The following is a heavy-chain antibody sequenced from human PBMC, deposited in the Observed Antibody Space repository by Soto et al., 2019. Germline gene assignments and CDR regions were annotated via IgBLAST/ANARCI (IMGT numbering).Heavy chain of an antibody. J-gene: IGHJ4*02. V-gene: IGHV4-59*01. CDR3: ARGAGVVTAILDY. CDR2: IYYSGST. D-gene: IGHD2-21*02. CDR1: GGSISSYY. Sequence: QVQLLESGPGLVKPSETLSLTCTVSGGSISSYYWSWIRQPPGKGLEWIGYIYYSGSTNYNPSLKSRITISVDTSKNQFSLKLSSVTAADTAVYYCARGAGVVTAILDYWGQGTLVTVSS.